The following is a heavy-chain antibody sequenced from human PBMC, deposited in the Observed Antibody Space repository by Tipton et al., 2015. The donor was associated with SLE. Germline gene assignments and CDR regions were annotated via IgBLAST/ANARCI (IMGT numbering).Heavy chain of an antibody. V-gene: IGHV4-31*03. CDR2: ISYSGST. J-gene: IGHJ4*02. CDR3: ARSSGDSLYYFNY. CDR1: GGSIRTYY. D-gene: IGHD2-15*01. Sequence: TLSLTCTVSGGSIRTYYWSWIRQRPGKGLEWFGHISYSGSTYYNPSLKSRVSISVDTSQNHFSLRLSSVTAADMAVYYCARSSGDSLYYFNYWGQGTLVSVSS.